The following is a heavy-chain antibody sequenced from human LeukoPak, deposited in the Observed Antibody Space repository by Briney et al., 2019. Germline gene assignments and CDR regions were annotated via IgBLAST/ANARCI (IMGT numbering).Heavy chain of an antibody. V-gene: IGHV3-30*02. CDR3: AKDGSPGKYFDY. D-gene: IGHD3-10*01. Sequence: GGSLRLSCAASGFTFSTYGMHWVRQAPGKGLEWVAFIRYDGSNKYYADSVKGRFTISRDNSKNTLYLQMNSLRAEDTAVYYCAKDGSPGKYFDYWGQGTLVTVSS. J-gene: IGHJ4*02. CDR1: GFTFSTYG. CDR2: IRYDGSNK.